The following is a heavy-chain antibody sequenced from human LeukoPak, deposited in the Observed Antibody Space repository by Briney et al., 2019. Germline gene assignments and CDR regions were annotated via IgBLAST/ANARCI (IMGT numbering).Heavy chain of an antibody. CDR2: ISGSGGST. CDR3: AKDGSLYYDFSSGYYAPHFDY. CDR1: GFTFSSYA. J-gene: IGHJ4*02. V-gene: IGHV3-23*01. D-gene: IGHD3-3*01. Sequence: PGGSLRLSCAASGFTFSSYAMGWVRQAPGKGLEWVSAISGSGGSTYYADSVKGRFTISRDNSKNTLYLQMNSLRAEDTAVYYCAKDGSLYYDFSSGYYAPHFDYWGQGTLVTVSS.